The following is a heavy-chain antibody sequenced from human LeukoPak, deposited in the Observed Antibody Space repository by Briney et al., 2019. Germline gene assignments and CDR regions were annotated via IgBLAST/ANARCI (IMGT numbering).Heavy chain of an antibody. Sequence: GGSLRLSCAASGFTFSSYAMHWVRQAPGKGLEYVSAIGSNGGSTYYADSVKGRFTISRDNSKNTLYLQMGSLRAEDMAVYYCAREGGSYPYYFDYWGQGTLVTVSS. CDR2: IGSNGGST. CDR3: AREGGSYPYYFDY. V-gene: IGHV3-64*02. J-gene: IGHJ4*02. D-gene: IGHD1-26*01. CDR1: GFTFSSYA.